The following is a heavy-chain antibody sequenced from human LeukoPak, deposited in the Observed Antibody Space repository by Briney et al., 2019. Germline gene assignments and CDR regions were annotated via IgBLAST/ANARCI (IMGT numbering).Heavy chain of an antibody. J-gene: IGHJ4*02. CDR1: GFTVSSTY. V-gene: IGHV3-66*02. CDR2: IYSGGNT. CDR3: ARFQALRGSFRGFDF. D-gene: IGHD1-26*01. Sequence: GGSLRLSCAASGFTVSSTYMSWVRQAPGKGLEWVSIIYSGGNTYYADSVKSRFTISRDNSRSTLYLQMNSLRTEDTALYYCARFQALRGSFRGFDFWGQGTQVTVSP.